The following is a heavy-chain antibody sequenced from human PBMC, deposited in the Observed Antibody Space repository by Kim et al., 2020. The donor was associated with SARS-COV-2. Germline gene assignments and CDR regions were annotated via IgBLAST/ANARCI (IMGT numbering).Heavy chain of an antibody. V-gene: IGHV5-51*01. D-gene: IGHD1-26*01. CDR3: ARRGWELPGGAFDI. Sequence: SPSFQGQVTISADKSISTAYLQWSSLKASDTAIYYCARRGWELPGGAFDIWGQGIMVTVSS. J-gene: IGHJ3*02.